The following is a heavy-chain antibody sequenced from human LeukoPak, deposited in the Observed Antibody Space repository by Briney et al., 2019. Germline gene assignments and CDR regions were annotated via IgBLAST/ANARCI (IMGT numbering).Heavy chain of an antibody. Sequence: SETLSLTCAVYGGSFSGYYWSWIRQPPGKGLEWIGEINHSGSTNYNPSLKSRVTISVDKSKNQFSLKLSSVTAADTAVYYCASEKQGGSAFDIWGQGTMVTVSS. CDR1: GGSFSGYY. D-gene: IGHD3-16*01. CDR3: ASEKQGGSAFDI. CDR2: INHSGST. V-gene: IGHV4-34*01. J-gene: IGHJ3*02.